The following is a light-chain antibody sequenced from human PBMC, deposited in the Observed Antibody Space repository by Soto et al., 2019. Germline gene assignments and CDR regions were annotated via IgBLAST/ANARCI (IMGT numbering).Light chain of an antibody. J-gene: IGKJ2*01. Sequence: AIQMTQFPSSLSASVGDRVTITCRASQGIRNDLGWYQQKSGRAPKLLIFGASTLQSGVPSRFSGSGSGTYFTLTISSLQPEDFATYYCLHDYNYPYTFGQGTKVEIK. CDR1: QGIRND. CDR2: GAS. CDR3: LHDYNYPYT. V-gene: IGKV1-6*01.